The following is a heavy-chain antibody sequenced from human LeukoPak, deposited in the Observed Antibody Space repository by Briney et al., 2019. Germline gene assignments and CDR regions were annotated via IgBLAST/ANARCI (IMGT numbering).Heavy chain of an antibody. V-gene: IGHV4-34*01. CDR2: INHSGST. CDR3: ARVAKDTGNWFDP. D-gene: IGHD5-18*01. Sequence: PSETLSLTCAVYGGSFSGYYWSWIRQPPGKGLEWIGEINHSGSTNYNPSLKSRVTISVDTSKNQFSLKLSSVTAADTAVYYCARVAKDTGNWFDPWGQGTLVTVSS. CDR1: GGSFSGYY. J-gene: IGHJ5*02.